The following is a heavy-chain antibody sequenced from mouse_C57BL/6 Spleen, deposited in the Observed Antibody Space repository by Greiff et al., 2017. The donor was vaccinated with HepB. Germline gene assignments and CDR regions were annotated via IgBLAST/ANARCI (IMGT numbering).Heavy chain of an antibody. D-gene: IGHD1-1*01. CDR1: GYTFNSYW. Sequence: QVQLQQPGAELVKPGASVKLSCKASGYTFNSYWMHWVKQRPGQGLEWIGMIHPNSGSTNYNEKFKSKATLTVDKSSSTAYMQLSSLTSEDSAVYYCAREDYAGFAYWGQGTLVTVSA. V-gene: IGHV1-64*01. CDR2: IHPNSGST. J-gene: IGHJ3*01. CDR3: AREDYAGFAY.